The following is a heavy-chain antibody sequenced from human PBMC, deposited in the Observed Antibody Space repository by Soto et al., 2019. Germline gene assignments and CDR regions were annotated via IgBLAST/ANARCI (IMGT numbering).Heavy chain of an antibody. CDR1: ECRFISYW. V-gene: IGHV5-51*01. J-gene: IGHJ4*02. CDR3: ARHIGGYNPLEY. Sequence: GQSLKISSQGSECRFISYWIGWVRQMHGKGLEWMGIIYPGDSDTRYSPSFQGQVTISADKSISTDYLQWSSLKASDTAMYYCARHIGGYNPLEYWRQGTLDTVSS. CDR2: IYPGDSDT. D-gene: IGHD5-12*01.